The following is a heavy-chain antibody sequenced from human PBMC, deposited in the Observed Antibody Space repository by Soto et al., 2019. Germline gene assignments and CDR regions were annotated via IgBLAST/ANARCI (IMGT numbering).Heavy chain of an antibody. CDR3: ATGRYSSGWYALGIYGMDV. J-gene: IGHJ6*02. CDR2: FDPEDGET. Sequence: ASVKVSCKVSGYTLTELSMQWVRQAPGKGLEWMGGFDPEDGETIYAQKFQGRVTMTEDTSTDTAYMELSSLRSEDTAVYYCATGRYSSGWYALGIYGMDVWGQGTTVTVSS. V-gene: IGHV1-24*01. CDR1: GYTLTELS. D-gene: IGHD6-19*01.